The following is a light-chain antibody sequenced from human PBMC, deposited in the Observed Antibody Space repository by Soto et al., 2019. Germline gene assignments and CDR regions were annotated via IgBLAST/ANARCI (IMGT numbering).Light chain of an antibody. CDR2: GAS. J-gene: IGKJ4*01. CDR3: QQYNNWPPLT. CDR1: QRVSRN. Sequence: EIVMTQSPATLSVSPGERPTLSCRASQRVSRNLAWYQQKPGQAPRLLINGASTRATGIPARFSGSGSGTEFTLTISSLQSEDFAVYYCQQYNNWPPLTFGGGTKVEIK. V-gene: IGKV3-15*01.